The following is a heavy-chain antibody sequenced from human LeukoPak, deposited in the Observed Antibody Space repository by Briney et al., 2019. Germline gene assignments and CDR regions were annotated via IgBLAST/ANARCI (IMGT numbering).Heavy chain of an antibody. CDR1: RFTFRDYG. J-gene: IGHJ3*01. CDR2: IWFDGSNE. Sequence: PGRSLRLSCAASRFTFRDYGMHWVRQAPGKGLEWVAVIWFDGSNEYYADSVKGRFTISRDNSKNTLYLQMNSLRAEDTAVYYCARGKGDAYRDAFDVWGQGTMVTVSS. D-gene: IGHD2-21*02. CDR3: ARGKGDAYRDAFDV. V-gene: IGHV3-33*01.